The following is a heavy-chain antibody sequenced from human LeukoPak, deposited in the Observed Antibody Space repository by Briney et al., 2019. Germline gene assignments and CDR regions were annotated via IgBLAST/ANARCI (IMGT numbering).Heavy chain of an antibody. CDR3: ASLYCSSTSCYRWAYYYYGMDV. D-gene: IGHD2-2*01. CDR2: ISYDGSNK. J-gene: IGHJ6*02. Sequence: GGSLRLSCAASGFTFSSYAMSWVRQAPGKGLEWVAVISYDGSNKYYADSVKGRFTISRDNSKNTLYLQMNSLRAEDTAVYYCASLYCSSTSCYRWAYYYYGMDVWGQGTTVTVSS. V-gene: IGHV3-30-3*01. CDR1: GFTFSSYA.